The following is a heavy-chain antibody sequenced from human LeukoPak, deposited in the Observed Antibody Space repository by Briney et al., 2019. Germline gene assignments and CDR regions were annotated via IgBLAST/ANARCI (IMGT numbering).Heavy chain of an antibody. CDR1: GGSFSGYY. J-gene: IGHJ4*02. V-gene: IGHV4-34*01. CDR3: ARGAAGYSYG. Sequence: PSETLSLTCAVYGGSFSGYYWSWIRQPPGKGLEWIGEINHSGSTNYNPSLKSRVTISVDTSKNQFSLKLSSVTAADTAVYYCARGAAGYSYGWGQGTLVTVSS. D-gene: IGHD5-18*01. CDR2: INHSGST.